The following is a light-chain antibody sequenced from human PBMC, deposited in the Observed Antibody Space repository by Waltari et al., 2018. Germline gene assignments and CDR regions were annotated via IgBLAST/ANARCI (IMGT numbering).Light chain of an antibody. CDR1: QSVGRT. Sequence: EIVLTQSPGTLSLSPGERATLSCRASQSVGRTLAWYQQKPGQAPRLLMYGASSRATGTPDRFSGSGSGTDFILTISRLEPEDFAVYYCQHYVRLPATFGQGTKVEIK. CDR3: QHYVRLPAT. V-gene: IGKV3-20*01. J-gene: IGKJ1*01. CDR2: GAS.